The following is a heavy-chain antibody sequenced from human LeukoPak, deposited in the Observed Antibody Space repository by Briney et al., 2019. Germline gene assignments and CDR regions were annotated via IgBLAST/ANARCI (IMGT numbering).Heavy chain of an antibody. D-gene: IGHD2-2*01. V-gene: IGHV3-21*01. Sequence: IPGGSLRLSCVASGFTFSSYSVNWVRQAPGKGLEWVSSISSSGAHIYYADSVKGRFTISRDNAKNSLYLQMISLRAEDTAVHYCARRQGYCDSTACYSTYFDYWGQGTLVTVSS. J-gene: IGHJ4*02. CDR1: GFTFSSYS. CDR3: ARRQGYCDSTACYSTYFDY. CDR2: ISSSGAHI.